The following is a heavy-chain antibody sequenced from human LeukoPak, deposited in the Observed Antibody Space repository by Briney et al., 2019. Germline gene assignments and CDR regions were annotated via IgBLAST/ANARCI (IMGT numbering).Heavy chain of an antibody. CDR1: GGSISSSSYY. V-gene: IGHV4-39*01. D-gene: IGHD6-6*01. Sequence: PSETLSLTCTVSGGSISSSSYYWGWIRQPPGKGLEWIGSIYYSGSTYYNPSLKSRVTISVDTSKNQFSLKLSSVTAADTAVYYCARRVAAPSGGWLDPWGQGTLVTLSS. J-gene: IGHJ5*02. CDR2: IYYSGST. CDR3: ARRVAAPSGGWLDP.